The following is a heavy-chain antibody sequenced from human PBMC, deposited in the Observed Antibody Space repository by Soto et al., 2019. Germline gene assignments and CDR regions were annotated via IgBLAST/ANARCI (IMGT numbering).Heavy chain of an antibody. J-gene: IGHJ6*02. V-gene: IGHV4-39*01. CDR3: VSKRTMDYYYYYGMDV. CDR2: IYYSGST. CDR1: GGSISSSSYY. Sequence: PSETLSLTCTVSGGSISSSSYYWGWIRQPPWKGLEWIGSIYYSGSTCYNPSLKGRVTISVDTSKNQFSLKLSSVTAADTAVYYCVSKRTMDYYYYYGMDVWGQGSTVTVSS. D-gene: IGHD3-3*01.